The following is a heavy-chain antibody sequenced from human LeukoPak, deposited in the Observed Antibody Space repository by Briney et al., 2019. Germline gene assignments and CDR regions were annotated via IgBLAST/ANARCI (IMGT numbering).Heavy chain of an antibody. D-gene: IGHD3-22*01. CDR3: AKDRDSSGYYYFSEYFQH. CDR2: ISGSGGST. J-gene: IGHJ1*01. CDR1: GFTFSSYA. Sequence: SGGSLRPSCAASGFTFSSYAMSWVRQAPGKGLEWVSAISGSGGSTYYADSVKGRFTISRDNSKNTLYLQINSLRAEDTAVYYCAKDRDSSGYYYFSEYFQHWGQGTLVTVSS. V-gene: IGHV3-23*01.